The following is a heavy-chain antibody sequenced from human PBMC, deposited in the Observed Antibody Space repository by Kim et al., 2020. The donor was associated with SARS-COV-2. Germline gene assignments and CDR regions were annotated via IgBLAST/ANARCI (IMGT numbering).Heavy chain of an antibody. D-gene: IGHD3-3*01. J-gene: IGHJ3*02. Sequence: GGSLRLSCAASGFTFDDYTMHWVRQAPGKGLEWVSLISWDGGSTYYADSVKGRFTISRDNSKNSLYLQMNSLRTEDTALYYCAKAQDGVVTQQLAFDIWGQGTMVTVSS. CDR1: GFTFDDYT. CDR2: ISWDGGST. V-gene: IGHV3-43*01. CDR3: AKAQDGVVTQQLAFDI.